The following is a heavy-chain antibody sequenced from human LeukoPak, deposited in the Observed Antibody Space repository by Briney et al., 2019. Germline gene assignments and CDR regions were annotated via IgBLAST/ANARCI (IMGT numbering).Heavy chain of an antibody. CDR1: GFTFSDYH. V-gene: IGHV3-11*01. J-gene: IGHJ4*02. CDR3: ARGVTFGGVIVIRIDY. CDR2: ISSSGSTI. D-gene: IGHD3-16*02. Sequence: GGSLRLSCAASGFTFSDYHMSWIRQAPGKGLEWVSYISSSGSTIYYADSVKGRFTISRDNAKNSLYLQMNSLRAEDTAVYYCARGVTFGGVIVIRIDYWGQGTLVTVSS.